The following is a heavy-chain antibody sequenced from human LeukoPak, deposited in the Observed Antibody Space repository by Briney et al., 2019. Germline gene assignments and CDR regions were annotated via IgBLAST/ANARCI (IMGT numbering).Heavy chain of an antibody. CDR2: INPNSGGT. D-gene: IGHD6-13*01. Sequence: GASVKVSCKASGYTFTGYYMHWVRQAPGQGLEWMGWINPNSGGTNYAQKFQGRVTMTRDTSISTAYMELSRLRSDDTAVYYCAGVDGSWYQVRVGFDIWGQGTMVTVSS. CDR1: GYTFTGYY. CDR3: AGVDGSWYQVRVGFDI. J-gene: IGHJ3*02. V-gene: IGHV1-2*02.